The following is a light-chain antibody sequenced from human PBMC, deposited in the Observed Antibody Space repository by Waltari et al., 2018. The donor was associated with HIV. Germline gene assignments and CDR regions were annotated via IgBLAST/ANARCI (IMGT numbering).Light chain of an antibody. CDR1: TSIFGGYTI. V-gene: IGLV2-23*02. CDR3: CSYAGSSTLV. CDR2: EVS. J-gene: IGLJ2*01. Sequence: SALPPPPPGFGSPGQRIPISSPGTTSIFGGYTIFSWYQQHPGKAPKLMIYEVSKRPSGVSNRFSGSKSGNTASLTISGLQAEDEADYYCCSYAGSSTLVFGGGTKLTVL.